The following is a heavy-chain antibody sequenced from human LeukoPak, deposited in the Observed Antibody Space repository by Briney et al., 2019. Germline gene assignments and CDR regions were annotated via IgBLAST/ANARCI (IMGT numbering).Heavy chain of an antibody. Sequence: GGSLRLSCAASGFTSSSYAMHWARQAPGKGLEWVAVISYDGSNKYYADSVKGRFTISRDNSKNTLYLQMNSLRAEDTAVYYCARTFPGGGGFDYWGQGTLVTVSS. D-gene: IGHD3-16*01. CDR3: ARTFPGGGGFDY. CDR1: GFTSSSYA. CDR2: ISYDGSNK. J-gene: IGHJ4*02. V-gene: IGHV3-30-3*01.